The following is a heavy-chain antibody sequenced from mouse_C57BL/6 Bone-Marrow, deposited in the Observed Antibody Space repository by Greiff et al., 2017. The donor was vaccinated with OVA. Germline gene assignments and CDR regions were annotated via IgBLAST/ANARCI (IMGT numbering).Heavy chain of an antibody. V-gene: IGHV1-69*01. CDR3: ARMHAMDY. CDR1: GYTFTSYW. CDR2: IDPSDSYT. J-gene: IGHJ4*01. Sequence: VQLQQPGAELVMPGASVKLSCKASGYTFTSYWMHWVKQRPGQGLEWIGEIDPSDSYTNYNQKFKGKSTLTVDKSSSTAYMQLSSLTSEDSAVYYCARMHAMDYWGQGTSVTVSS.